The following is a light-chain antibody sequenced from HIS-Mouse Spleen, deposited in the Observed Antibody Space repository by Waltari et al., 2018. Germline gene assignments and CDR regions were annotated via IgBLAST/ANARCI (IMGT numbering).Light chain of an antibody. CDR2: DVS. V-gene: IGLV2-14*03. J-gene: IGLJ1*01. CDR3: SSYTSSSTYV. CDR1: SSDVGGYNY. Sequence: QSALTHPASVSGSPGQSIPISCTGTSSDVGGYNYVSWYQQHPGKAPKLMIYDVSNRPSGVSNRFSGSKSGNTASLTISGLQAEDEADYYCSSYTSSSTYVFGTGTKVTVL.